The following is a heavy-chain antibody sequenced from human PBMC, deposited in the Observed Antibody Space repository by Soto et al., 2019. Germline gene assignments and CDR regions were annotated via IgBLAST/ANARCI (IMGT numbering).Heavy chain of an antibody. CDR2: INPNGGVT. J-gene: IGHJ6*03. V-gene: IGHV1-2*04. Sequence: QVQLVQSGAEVRKPGASVTVSCRSSGDSFNDYYIHWVRQAPGQGFEWMGWINPNGGVTKYAQKFQGSVSMTRDTSIRTVYMQLRRLRSDDTAVYYCARESGGATATLDYYYFYMDVWGTGTTVTVSS. D-gene: IGHD5-12*01. CDR3: ARESGGATATLDYYYFYMDV. CDR1: GDSFNDYY.